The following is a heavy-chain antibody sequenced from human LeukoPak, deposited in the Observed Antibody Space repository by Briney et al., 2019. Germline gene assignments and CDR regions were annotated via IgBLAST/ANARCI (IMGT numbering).Heavy chain of an antibody. CDR2: ISGYNDNT. CDR1: GYTFSSYG. Sequence: ASVKVPCKASGYTFSSYGISWVRQAPGQGLEWMGWISGYNDNTKYAQKLQGRVTMTTDTSTSTAYMELRSLRTDDTAVYYCARDWYCSGGSCYDCFDPWGQGTLVTVSS. D-gene: IGHD2-15*01. CDR3: ARDWYCSGGSCYDCFDP. J-gene: IGHJ5*02. V-gene: IGHV1-18*01.